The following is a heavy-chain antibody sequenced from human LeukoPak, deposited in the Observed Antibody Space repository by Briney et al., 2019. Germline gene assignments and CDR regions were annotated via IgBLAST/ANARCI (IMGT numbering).Heavy chain of an antibody. V-gene: IGHV4-34*01. CDR1: GGSFSDYY. CDR3: ARDLYSSRTNDAFVI. CDR2: IRHTGST. Sequence: PSETLSLTCGVYGGSFSDYYWSWIRQTPDLGLEWIGEIRHTGSTTYNPSLKSRVTISVDTSKNQFSLKLSSVTAADTAVYYCARDLYSSRTNDAFVIWGQGTMVTVSS. D-gene: IGHD6-13*01. J-gene: IGHJ3*02.